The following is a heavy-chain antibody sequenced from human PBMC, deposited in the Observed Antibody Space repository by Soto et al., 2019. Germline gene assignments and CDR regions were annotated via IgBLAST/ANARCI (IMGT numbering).Heavy chain of an antibody. D-gene: IGHD4-4*01. V-gene: IGHV3-9*01. CDR2: ISWNTGSI. Sequence: EVQLVESGGGLVQPGRSLRLSCAASGFTFDAYAMHWVRQAPGKGLEWVSGISWNTGSIGYADSVKGRFTISRDNAKNSLYLQMNSLRAEDTALYYCAKDHLPETTEDYFDYWGQGTLVTVSS. CDR3: AKDHLPETTEDYFDY. J-gene: IGHJ4*02. CDR1: GFTFDAYA.